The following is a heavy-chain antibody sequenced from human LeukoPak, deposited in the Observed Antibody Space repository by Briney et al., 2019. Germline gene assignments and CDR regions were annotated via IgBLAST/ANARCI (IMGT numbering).Heavy chain of an antibody. CDR2: IYYSGST. J-gene: IGHJ3*02. Sequence: ASETLSRTCTVSGGSISSGDYYWSWIRQPPGKGLEWIGCIYYSGSTYYNPSLKSRVTISVDTSKNQFSLKLSSVTAADTAVYYCASKANDAFDIWGQGTMVTVSS. V-gene: IGHV4-30-4*08. CDR1: GGSISSGDYY. CDR3: ASKANDAFDI.